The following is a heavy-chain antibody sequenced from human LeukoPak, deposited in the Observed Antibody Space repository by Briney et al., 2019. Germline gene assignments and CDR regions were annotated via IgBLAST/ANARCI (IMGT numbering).Heavy chain of an antibody. J-gene: IGHJ4*02. CDR2: INPNSGGT. D-gene: IGHD2-2*02. CDR1: GYTFTGYY. CDR3: ARDLLASDCSSTSCYNYYFDY. Sequence: ASLKLSCTASGYTFTGYYIHWERLAPGQALECMGWINPNSGGTNYAQKFQGRVTMTRATSIRTAYMELSRLRSIATAVYYSARDLLASDCSSTSCYNYYFDYWGQGTLVTVSS. V-gene: IGHV1-2*02.